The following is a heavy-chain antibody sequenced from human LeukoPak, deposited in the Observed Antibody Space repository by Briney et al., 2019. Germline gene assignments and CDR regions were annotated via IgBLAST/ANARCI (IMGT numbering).Heavy chain of an antibody. CDR3: ARDRLSLGAFDI. D-gene: IGHD7-27*01. J-gene: IGHJ3*02. CDR1: GGSFSGYY. Sequence: PSETLSLTCAVYGGSFSGYYWAWIRQPPGKGLEWIGSIYHSESTYYNPSLKSRVTISLDTSKNQFSLRLSSLTAADTAVYYCARDRLSLGAFDIWGQGTMVTVSS. CDR2: IYHSEST. V-gene: IGHV4-34*01.